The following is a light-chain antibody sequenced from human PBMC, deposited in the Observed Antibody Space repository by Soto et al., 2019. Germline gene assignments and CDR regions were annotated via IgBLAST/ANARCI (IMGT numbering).Light chain of an antibody. CDR2: KTS. CDR3: QQYHSYWT. CDR1: QSISNS. V-gene: IGKV1-5*03. J-gene: IGKJ1*01. Sequence: DLQMTQSPSTLSASVGDRVTITCRATQSISNSLAWYQQKPGKAPKLLIYKTSSLESGVPSRFSGRGSGTEFTLTITSLQPDDFATYYCQQYHSYWTFGQGTKVEIK.